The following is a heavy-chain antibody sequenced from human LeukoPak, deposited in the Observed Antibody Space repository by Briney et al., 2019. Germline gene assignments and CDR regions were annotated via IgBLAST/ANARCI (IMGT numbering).Heavy chain of an antibody. CDR3: VRSLQGGLDV. Sequence: GGSLRLSCSASGFTFSRYAMLWVRQAPGEGLVCVSRILGDGTRTNYADSVKGRFTISRDNAQNTLFLQVNSLRVEDTAVYYCVRSLQGGLDVWGQGTTVTVSS. CDR2: ILGDGTRT. V-gene: IGHV3-74*01. CDR1: GFTFSRYA. J-gene: IGHJ6*02. D-gene: IGHD4-11*01.